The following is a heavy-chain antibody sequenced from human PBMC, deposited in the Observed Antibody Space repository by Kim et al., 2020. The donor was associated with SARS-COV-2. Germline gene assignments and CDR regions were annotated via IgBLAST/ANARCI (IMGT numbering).Heavy chain of an antibody. D-gene: IGHD6-6*01. CDR3: VKDAYVAARFVWFYP. Sequence: GGSLRLSCAASGFTFRSSAMSWVRQAPGKGLEWVSAVSGSGTDTYFADSVKGRFTISRDNSKNTLFLQMNSLRAEDTAIYYCVKDAYVAARFVWFYPWGQGTLVTVSS. CDR1: GFTFRSSA. CDR2: VSGSGTDT. J-gene: IGHJ5*02. V-gene: IGHV3-23*01.